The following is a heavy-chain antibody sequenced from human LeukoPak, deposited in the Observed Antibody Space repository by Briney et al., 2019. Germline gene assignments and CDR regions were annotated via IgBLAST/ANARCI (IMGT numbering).Heavy chain of an antibody. Sequence: GGSLRLSCAVSGFTVSSNYMSWVRQPPGKGLKWVSVIYSGGSTYYADSVKGRFTISRDNAKNSLYLQMNSLRAEDTAVYYCARDDYDNSGFYRGDYWGQGTLVTVSS. CDR1: GFTVSSNY. V-gene: IGHV3-53*01. CDR2: IYSGGST. J-gene: IGHJ4*02. CDR3: ARDDYDNSGFYRGDY. D-gene: IGHD3-22*01.